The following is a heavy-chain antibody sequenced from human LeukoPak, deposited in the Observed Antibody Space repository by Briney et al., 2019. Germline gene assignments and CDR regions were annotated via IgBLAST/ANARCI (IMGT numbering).Heavy chain of an antibody. Sequence: PSQTLSLTCTVSGGSISSGGYYWSWIHQHPGNCLEWIGYIYYSGSTYYNPSLKSRVTISVDTSKNQFSLKLSSMTAADTAVYYCARDRASSGTSINWFDPWGQGTLVTVSS. J-gene: IGHJ5*02. CDR1: GGSISSGGYY. V-gene: IGHV4-31*03. CDR3: ARDRASSGTSINWFDP. D-gene: IGHD1-14*01. CDR2: IYYSGST.